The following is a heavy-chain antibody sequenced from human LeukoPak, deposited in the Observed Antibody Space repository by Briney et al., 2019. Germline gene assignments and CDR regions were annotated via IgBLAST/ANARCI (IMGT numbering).Heavy chain of an antibody. V-gene: IGHV1-8*01. Sequence: ASVTVSCKTSGYPFTTWEINWVRQAAGQGLEWMGWVHPNSGNTAYAQKFQGRVTMTRDTSISTAYMELSGLRSDDTAMYFCARGPRNDPWGQGTLVTVSS. CDR1: GYPFTTWE. CDR3: ARGPRNDP. J-gene: IGHJ5*02. D-gene: IGHD1-14*01. CDR2: VHPNSGNT.